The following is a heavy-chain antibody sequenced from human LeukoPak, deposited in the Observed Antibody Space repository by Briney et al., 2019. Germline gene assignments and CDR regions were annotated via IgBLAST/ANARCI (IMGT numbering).Heavy chain of an antibody. V-gene: IGHV1-46*01. CDR3: ARDAQKRDSGWPPGAFDI. CDR1: GYTFTSYY. D-gene: IGHD6-19*01. CDR2: INPSGGST. Sequence: ASVKVSCKASGYTFTSYYMHWVRQAPGQGLEWMGIINPSGGSTSYAQKFQGRVTMTRDTSTSTVYMELSSLRSEDTAVYYCARDAQKRDSGWPPGAFDIWGQGTMVTVSS. J-gene: IGHJ3*02.